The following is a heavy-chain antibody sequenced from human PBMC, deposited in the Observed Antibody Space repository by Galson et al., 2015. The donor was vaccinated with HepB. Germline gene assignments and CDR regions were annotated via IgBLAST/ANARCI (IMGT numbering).Heavy chain of an antibody. J-gene: IGHJ4*02. Sequence: SLRLSCAASGFNFSDSPLHWVRQAPGKGLEWVAMISDKGMIKYYADSVRGRFTISRSNSQETLFLQMNTMRTEDTAVYYCAKGWTENSLDKWGQGTLVAVSS. CDR1: GFNFSDSP. CDR2: ISDKGMIK. V-gene: IGHV3-30*04. CDR3: AKGWTENSLDK. D-gene: IGHD3/OR15-3a*01.